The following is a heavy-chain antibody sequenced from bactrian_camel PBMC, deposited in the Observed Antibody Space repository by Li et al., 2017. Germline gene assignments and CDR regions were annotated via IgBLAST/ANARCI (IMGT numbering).Heavy chain of an antibody. CDR1: GYTYSSRC. CDR2: INGDLNPGT. D-gene: IGHD1*01. J-gene: IGHJ4*01. Sequence: HVQLVESGGGSVQAGGSLRLSCLASGYTYSSRCMGWFRQAPGKEREGVASINGDLNPGTDYAESVKGRFTISRDDAKNTLYLQMNSLKPEDTAMYICAADSQAYGLEARGGYRYWGQGTQVTVS. V-gene: IGHV3S1*01. CDR3: AADSQAYGLEARGGYRY.